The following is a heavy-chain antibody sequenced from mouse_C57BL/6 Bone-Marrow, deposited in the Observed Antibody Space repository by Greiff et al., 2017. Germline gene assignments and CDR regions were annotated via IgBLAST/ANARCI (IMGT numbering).Heavy chain of an antibody. CDR1: GFTFSDYY. Sequence: DVMLVESEGGLVQPGSSMKLSCTASGFTFSDYYMAWVRQVPEKGLEWVANINYDGSSTYYLDSLKSRFIISRDNAKNILYLQMSSLKSEDTATYYCARGSNWYYFDYWGQGTTLTVSS. CDR2: INYDGSST. D-gene: IGHD4-1*01. J-gene: IGHJ2*01. CDR3: ARGSNWYYFDY. V-gene: IGHV5-16*01.